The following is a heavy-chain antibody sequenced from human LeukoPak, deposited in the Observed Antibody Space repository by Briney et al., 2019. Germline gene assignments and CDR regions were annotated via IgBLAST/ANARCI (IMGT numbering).Heavy chain of an antibody. J-gene: IGHJ6*03. CDR1: GGSISSYY. Sequence: SETLSLTCTVSGGSISSYYWSWIRQPPGKGLEWIGYIYYSGSTNYNPSLKSRVTISVDTSKNQFSLKLSSVTAADTAVYYCARVEDGYNSYYYYYMDVWGKGTTVTVSS. D-gene: IGHD5-24*01. CDR2: IYYSGST. V-gene: IGHV4-59*01. CDR3: ARVEDGYNSYYYYYMDV.